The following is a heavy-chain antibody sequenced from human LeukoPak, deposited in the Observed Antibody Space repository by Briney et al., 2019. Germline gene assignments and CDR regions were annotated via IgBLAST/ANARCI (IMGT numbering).Heavy chain of an antibody. CDR2: INHSGNT. CDR3: ARGIAAAGTYFNYYYYYMDV. CDR1: GGSFSGYN. J-gene: IGHJ6*03. D-gene: IGHD6-13*01. Sequence: PSETPSLTCAVYGGSFSGYNWRWIRQPPGKGLEWIGEINHSGNTKYNPSLKSRVTISVDTSKNQFSLKLNFVTAADTAVYYCARGIAAAGTYFNYYYYYMDVWGKGTTVTVSS. V-gene: IGHV4-34*01.